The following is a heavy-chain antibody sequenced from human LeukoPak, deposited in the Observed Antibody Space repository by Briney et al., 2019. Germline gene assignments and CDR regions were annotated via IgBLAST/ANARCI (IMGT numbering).Heavy chain of an antibody. CDR1: GGSISGYY. D-gene: IGHD3-22*01. J-gene: IGHJ4*02. Sequence: KPSETLSLTCTVSGGSISGYYLSWIRQSSGGGLEWIGYIYYSGSTNYNPSLKSRVTMSVDTSQNQSQNQFSLKLSSVTAADTAVYYCARTSSGYLIDYWGQGTLVTVSS. V-gene: IGHV4-59*01. CDR2: IYYSGST. CDR3: ARTSSGYLIDY.